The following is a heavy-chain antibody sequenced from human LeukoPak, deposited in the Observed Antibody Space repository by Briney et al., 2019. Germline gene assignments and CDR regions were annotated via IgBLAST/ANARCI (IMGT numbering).Heavy chain of an antibody. D-gene: IGHD3-22*01. CDR2: ISYDGSNK. CDR1: GFTFSSYG. Sequence: GGSLRLSCAASGFTFSSYGMHWVRQAPGKGLEWVAVISYDGSNKYYADSVKGRFTISRDNSKNTLYLQMNSLRAEDKAVYYCAKATNYYDSSGYYSDAFDIWGQGTMVTVSS. J-gene: IGHJ3*02. V-gene: IGHV3-30*18. CDR3: AKATNYYDSSGYYSDAFDI.